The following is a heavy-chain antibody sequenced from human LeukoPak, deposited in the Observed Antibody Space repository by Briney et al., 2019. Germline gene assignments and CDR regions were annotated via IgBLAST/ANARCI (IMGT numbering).Heavy chain of an antibody. CDR3: ASLYYDTTGYYAFDI. J-gene: IGHJ3*02. D-gene: IGHD3-22*01. CDR1: SXXLXSSNYY. CDR2: ISYNGYT. V-gene: IGHV4-39*01. Sequence: SXTXXXXSXXLXSSNYYWACIRQPPGKGLXWIGTISYNGYTYYNPSLKSRVTMSVDTSRNQFSLRLSSVTATDTAVYYCASLYYDTTGYYAFDIWGQGTIVTVSS.